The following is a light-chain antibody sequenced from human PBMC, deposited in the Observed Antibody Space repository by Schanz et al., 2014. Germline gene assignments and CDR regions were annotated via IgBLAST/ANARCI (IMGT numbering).Light chain of an antibody. V-gene: IGLV2-18*02. CDR1: SSDVGSYNR. Sequence: QSALTQPPSVSGSPGQSVTISCTGTSSDVGSYNRVSWYQQPPGTAPKLMIYEVSNRPSGVPDRFSGSKSGNTASLTISGLQAEDEADYYCCSYADGSTLIFGGGTKLTVL. J-gene: IGLJ2*01. CDR3: CSYADGSTLI. CDR2: EVS.